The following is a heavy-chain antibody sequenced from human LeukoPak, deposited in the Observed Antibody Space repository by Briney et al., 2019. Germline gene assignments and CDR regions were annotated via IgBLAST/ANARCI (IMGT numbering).Heavy chain of an antibody. CDR3: ARPRFDGARGMEGAFDI. CDR2: IYYSGST. CDR1: GGSISSSSYY. Sequence: SETLSLTCTVSGGSISSSSYYWGWIRQPPGKGLELIGSIYYSGSTYYNPSLKSRVTISVDTSKNQFSLKLSSVTAADTAVYYCARPRFDGARGMEGAFDIWGQGTMVTVSS. V-gene: IGHV4-39*01. J-gene: IGHJ3*02. D-gene: IGHD3-10*01.